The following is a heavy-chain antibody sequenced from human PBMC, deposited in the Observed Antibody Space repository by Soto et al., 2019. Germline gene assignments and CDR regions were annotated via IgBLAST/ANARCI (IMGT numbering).Heavy chain of an antibody. V-gene: IGHV4-59*01. J-gene: IGHJ5*02. CDR2: KHYSGST. CDR3: ARVSGYCRSTTCYDWLDP. CDR1: GGSMSSYY. D-gene: IGHD2-2*01. Sequence: SETLSLTCTVSGGSMSSYYWTWIRQPPGKGLEWIGYKHYSGSTNYNPSLKSRVTISLDTSMSQFSLKLSSVTAADTAMYYCARVSGYCRSTTCYDWLDPWGQGTLVTVSS.